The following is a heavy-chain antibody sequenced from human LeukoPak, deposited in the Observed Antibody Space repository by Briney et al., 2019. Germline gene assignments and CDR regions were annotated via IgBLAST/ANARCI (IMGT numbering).Heavy chain of an antibody. V-gene: IGHV3-30*18. CDR3: AKDSLAGYLRGYFDD. Sequence: GGSLRLSCAASGFTFSTYGMHWVRQAPGKGLEWVAVISYDGTNKYCTDSVKGRFTISRDNSKNTLYLQMNSLRPEDTAVFYCAKDSLAGYLRGYFDDWGQGTQVTVSS. CDR1: GFTFSTYG. CDR2: ISYDGTNK. D-gene: IGHD3-9*01. J-gene: IGHJ4*02.